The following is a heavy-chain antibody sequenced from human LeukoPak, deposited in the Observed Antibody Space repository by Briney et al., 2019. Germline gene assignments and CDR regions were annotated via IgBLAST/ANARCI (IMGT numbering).Heavy chain of an antibody. V-gene: IGHV1-2*02. CDR2: INPKNGGP. D-gene: IGHD3-22*01. J-gene: IGHJ4*02. CDR1: GYTFTAYY. CDR3: ATYYYDNSLYYCDY. Sequence: GASVKVSCKASGYTFTAYYLHRVRQAPGQGLEWMGWINPKNGGPNYGQKFQGRVTMTMDASISTAYMELSRLRSDDTAVYYCATYYYDNSLYYCDYWGQGTLVTVSS.